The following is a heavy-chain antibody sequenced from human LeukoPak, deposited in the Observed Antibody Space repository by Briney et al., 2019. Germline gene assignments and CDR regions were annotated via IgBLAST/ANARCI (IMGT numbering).Heavy chain of an antibody. V-gene: IGHV1-69*01. J-gene: IGHJ6*04. CDR1: GGTFSSYA. D-gene: IGHD2-2*03. Sequence: SVKVSCKASGGTFSSYAISWVRQAPGQGLEWMGGIIPIFGTANYAQKFQGRVTITADESTSTAYMELSSLRSEDTAVYYCAIGYCSSTSCPYYYYYYGMDVWGKGTTVTVSS. CDR3: AIGYCSSTSCPYYYYYYGMDV. CDR2: IIPIFGTA.